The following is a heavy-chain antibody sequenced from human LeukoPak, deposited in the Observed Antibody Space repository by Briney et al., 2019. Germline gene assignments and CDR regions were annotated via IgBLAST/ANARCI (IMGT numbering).Heavy chain of an antibody. CDR3: ARYIMSSSWYYFDY. CDR1: GGSFSGYY. CDR2: INHSGST. V-gene: IGHV4-34*01. D-gene: IGHD6-13*01. Sequence: PSETLSLTCAVYGGSFSGYYWSWIRQPPGKGLEWIGEINHSGSTNYNPSLKSRVTISVDTSKNQISLKLSSVTAADTAVYYCARYIMSSSWYYFDYWGQGTLVTVSS. J-gene: IGHJ4*02.